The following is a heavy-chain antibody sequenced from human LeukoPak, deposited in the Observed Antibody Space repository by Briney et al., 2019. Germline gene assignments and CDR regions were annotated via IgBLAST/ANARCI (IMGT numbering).Heavy chain of an antibody. Sequence: SETLSLTCTVSGGSISSYYWSWIRQPPGKGLEWIGYIYYSGSTNYNPSLKSRVTISVDTSKNQFSLKLSSVTAADTAVYYCARERGGCYDRPFDYWGQGTLVTVSS. V-gene: IGHV4-59*01. D-gene: IGHD3-22*01. CDR1: GGSISSYY. CDR3: ARERGGCYDRPFDY. CDR2: IYYSGST. J-gene: IGHJ4*02.